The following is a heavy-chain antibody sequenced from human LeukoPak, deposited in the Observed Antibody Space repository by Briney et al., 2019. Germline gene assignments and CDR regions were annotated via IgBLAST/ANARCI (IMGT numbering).Heavy chain of an antibody. CDR3: ARLGYCSSTSCYGGMYNWFDP. CDR2: LYPPASET. V-gene: IGHV5-51*01. J-gene: IGHJ5*02. Sequence: GEPLKIPCKGPGYSSTTYPITWLRQLPAKGLDWMRILYPPASETRYRPPFQGQVTTSADKSISTAYLQCSSLKASDTAMYYCARLGYCSSTSCYGGMYNWFDPWGQATLVTVSS. D-gene: IGHD2-2*01. CDR1: GYSSTTYP.